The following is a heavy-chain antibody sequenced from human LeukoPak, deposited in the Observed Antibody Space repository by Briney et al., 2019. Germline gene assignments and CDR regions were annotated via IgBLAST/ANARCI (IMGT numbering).Heavy chain of an antibody. CDR1: GGSISTYY. D-gene: IGHD3-10*01. J-gene: IGHJ3*02. CDR3: ARGPRELLYDAFDI. Sequence: SETLSLTCTVSGGSISTYYWSWIRQPPGKGLEWIGYIYYSGTTNYNPSLKSRVTISVDTSKNQFLLKLSSVTAADTAVYYCARGPRELLYDAFDIWGQGTMVTVSS. CDR2: IYYSGTT. V-gene: IGHV4-59*01.